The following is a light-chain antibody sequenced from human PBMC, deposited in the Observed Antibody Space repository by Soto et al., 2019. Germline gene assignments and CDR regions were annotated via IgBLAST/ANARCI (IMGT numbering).Light chain of an antibody. J-gene: IGKJ1*01. CDR3: LQHNSYPWT. CDR2: AAS. CDR1: QSISQW. V-gene: IGKV1-17*01. Sequence: DIQMTQSPSTLPASLGDRAAITCRASQSISQWVAWYQQKPGKAPKRLIYAASSLQSGVPSRFSGSGSGTEFTLTVSSLQPEDFATYYCLQHNSYPWTFGQGTKVDIK.